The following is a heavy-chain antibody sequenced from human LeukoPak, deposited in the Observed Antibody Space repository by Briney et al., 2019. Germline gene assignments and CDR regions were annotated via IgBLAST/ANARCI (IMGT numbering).Heavy chain of an antibody. CDR3: ARGDPAYGSGSFDY. CDR2: ISSITTYI. CDR1: GFTFSTYS. V-gene: IGHV3-21*06. J-gene: IGHJ4*02. D-gene: IGHD3-10*01. Sequence: GGSLRLSCAASGFTFSTYSMHWVRQAPGKGLEWVSSISSITTYIYYSDSVKGRFTISRDNAKNSLYLQANSLRPEDTAIYYCARGDPAYGSGSFDYWGQGTLVTVSS.